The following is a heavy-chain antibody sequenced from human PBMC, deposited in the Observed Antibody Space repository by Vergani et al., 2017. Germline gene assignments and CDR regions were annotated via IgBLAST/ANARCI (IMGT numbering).Heavy chain of an antibody. CDR3: ARGDGLRFLEWFQGYFDY. D-gene: IGHD3-3*01. CDR1: GYTFTSYG. Sequence: QVQLVQSGAEVKKPGASLKVSCKASGYTFTSYGISWVRQAPGQGLEWMGWISAYNGNTNYAQKLQGRVTMTTDTSTSTAYMELRSLRSDDTAVYYCARGDGLRFLEWFQGYFDYWGQGTLVTVSS. CDR2: ISAYNGNT. J-gene: IGHJ4*02. V-gene: IGHV1-18*04.